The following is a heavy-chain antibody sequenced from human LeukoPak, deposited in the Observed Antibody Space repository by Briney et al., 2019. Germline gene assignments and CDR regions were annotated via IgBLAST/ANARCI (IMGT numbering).Heavy chain of an antibody. J-gene: IGHJ4*02. CDR1: GGSISSYY. CDR3: ARLPGDSSGYYHDY. V-gene: IGHV4-59*01. Sequence: SETLSLTCTVSGGSISSYYWSWIRQPPGKGLEWIGYIYYSGSTNYNPSLKSRVTISVDTSKNQFSLKLSSVTAADTAVYYCARLPGDSSGYYHDYWGQGTLVTVSS. D-gene: IGHD3-22*01. CDR2: IYYSGST.